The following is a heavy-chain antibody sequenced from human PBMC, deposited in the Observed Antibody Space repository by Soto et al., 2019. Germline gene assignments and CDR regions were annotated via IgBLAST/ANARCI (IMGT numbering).Heavy chain of an antibody. Sequence: SETLSLTCAVYSGSFSGYYWSWIRQPPGKGLEWIGEINHSGSTNYNPSLKSRVTISVDTSKNQFSLKLSSVTAADTAVYYCAGEEYYYDSSGPDYYYYGMDVWGQGTTVTVSS. J-gene: IGHJ6*02. D-gene: IGHD3-22*01. CDR3: AGEEYYYDSSGPDYYYYGMDV. V-gene: IGHV4-34*01. CDR1: SGSFSGYY. CDR2: INHSGST.